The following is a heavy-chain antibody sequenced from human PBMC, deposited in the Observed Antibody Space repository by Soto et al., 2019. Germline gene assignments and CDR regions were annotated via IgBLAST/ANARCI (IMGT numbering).Heavy chain of an antibody. V-gene: IGHV3-23*01. CDR1: GFTFSSYA. CDR3: AKVEYSSSWYEYYYYYYGMDV. Sequence: GGSLRLSCAASGFTFSSYAMSWVRQAPGKGLEWVSAISGSGGSTYYADSVKGRFTISRDNSKNTLYLQMNSLRAEDTAVYYCAKVEYSSSWYEYYYYYYGMDVWGQGTTVTVSS. CDR2: ISGSGGST. D-gene: IGHD6-13*01. J-gene: IGHJ6*02.